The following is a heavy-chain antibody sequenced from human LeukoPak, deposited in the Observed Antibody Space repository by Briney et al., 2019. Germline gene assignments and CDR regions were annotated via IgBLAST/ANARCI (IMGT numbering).Heavy chain of an antibody. CDR2: TYYRSKWYN. V-gene: IGHV6-1*01. D-gene: IGHD1-26*01. Sequence: SQTLSLTCAISGDGVSSNSAAWNWIRQSPSRGLEWLGRTYYRSKWYNDYAVSVRSRITINPDTSKNQFSLQLNSVTPEDTAVYYCAREAKWAPYYYYGMDVWGQGTTVTVSS. CDR3: AREAKWAPYYYYGMDV. J-gene: IGHJ6*02. CDR1: GDGVSSNSAA.